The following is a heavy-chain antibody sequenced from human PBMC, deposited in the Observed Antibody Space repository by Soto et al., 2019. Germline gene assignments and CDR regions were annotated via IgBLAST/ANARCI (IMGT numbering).Heavy chain of an antibody. Sequence: SETLSLTCTVSGGSISSSSYYWGWIRQPPGKGLEWIGSIYYSGSTYYNPSLKSRVTISVDTSKNQFSLKLSSVTAADTAVYYCARLSGPIHSSSWYHPPTNDAFDIWGQGTMVTVSS. J-gene: IGHJ3*02. CDR1: GGSISSSSYY. CDR3: ARLSGPIHSSSWYHPPTNDAFDI. V-gene: IGHV4-39*01. CDR2: IYYSGST. D-gene: IGHD6-13*01.